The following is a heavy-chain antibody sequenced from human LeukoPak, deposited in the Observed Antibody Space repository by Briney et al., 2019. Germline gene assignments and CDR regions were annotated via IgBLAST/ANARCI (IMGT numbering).Heavy chain of an antibody. J-gene: IGHJ4*02. D-gene: IGHD5-24*01. CDR2: INHSGGT. Sequence: SETLSPTCAVYGGSFSGYCWSWIRQPPGKGLEWIGEINHSGGTNYNPSLKSRVTISVDTSKNQFSLKLSSVTAADTAVYYCARFGWLQLGFDYWGQGTLVTVSS. V-gene: IGHV4-34*01. CDR3: ARFGWLQLGFDY. CDR1: GGSFSGYC.